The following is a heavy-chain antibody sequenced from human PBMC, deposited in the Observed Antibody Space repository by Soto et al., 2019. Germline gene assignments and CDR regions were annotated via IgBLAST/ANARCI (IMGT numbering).Heavy chain of an antibody. J-gene: IGHJ4*02. V-gene: IGHV3-66*01. CDR3: ARDYNTAYYDFWSGYYL. Sequence: GGSLRLSCAASGFTVSSNYMSWVRQAPGKGLEWVSVIYSGGSTYYADSVKGRFTISRDNSKNTLYLQMNSLRAEDTAGYYCARDYNTAYYDFWSGYYLWGQGTLVTVSS. CDR1: GFTVSSNY. D-gene: IGHD3-3*01. CDR2: IYSGGST.